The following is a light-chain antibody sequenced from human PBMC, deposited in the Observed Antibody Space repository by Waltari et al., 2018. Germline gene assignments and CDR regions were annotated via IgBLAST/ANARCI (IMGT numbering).Light chain of an antibody. CDR1: SSNIGAGYD. CDR3: QSYDSSLSGSI. Sequence: QSGLTQPPSVSGAPGQRVTISCTGSSSNIGAGYDVHWYQLLPGTAPKLLIYGNSNAPSGVPDRFSGSKSGTSASLAITGLQAEDEADYYCQSYDSSLSGSIFGGGTKLTVL. V-gene: IGLV1-40*01. J-gene: IGLJ2*01. CDR2: GNS.